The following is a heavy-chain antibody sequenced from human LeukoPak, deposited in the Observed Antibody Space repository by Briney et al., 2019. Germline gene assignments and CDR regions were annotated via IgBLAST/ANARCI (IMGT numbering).Heavy chain of an antibody. V-gene: IGHV3-23*01. CDR3: AKGHVNEEGGLGAAAAADY. CDR1: GFTFSSYW. J-gene: IGHJ4*02. CDR2: ISGSGGST. D-gene: IGHD6-13*01. Sequence: GGSLRLSCAASGFTFSSYWMHWVRQAPGKGLEWVSAISGSGGSTYYADSVKGRFTISRDNSKNTLYLQMNSLRAEDTAVYYCAKGHVNEEGGLGAAAAADYWGQGTLVTVSS.